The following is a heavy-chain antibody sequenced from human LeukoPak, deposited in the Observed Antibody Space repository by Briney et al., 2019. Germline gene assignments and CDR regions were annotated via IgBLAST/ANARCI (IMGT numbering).Heavy chain of an antibody. V-gene: IGHV3-30*03. CDR1: GFTFSSYG. Sequence: GGSLRLSCAASGFTFSSYGMHWVRQAPGKGLEWVAVISYDGSNKYYADSVKGRFTISRDNAKNSLYLQMNSLRAEDTAVYYCARRQQWLVRGYYYYYGMDVWGQGTTVTVSS. D-gene: IGHD6-19*01. J-gene: IGHJ6*02. CDR2: ISYDGSNK. CDR3: ARRQQWLVRGYYYYYGMDV.